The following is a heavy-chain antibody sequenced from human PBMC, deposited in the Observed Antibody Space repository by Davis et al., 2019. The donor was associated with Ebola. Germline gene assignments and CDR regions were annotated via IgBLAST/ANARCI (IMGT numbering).Heavy chain of an antibody. CDR2: IYYSGST. CDR1: GGSISSGGYY. J-gene: IGHJ6*02. CDR3: ARHDPARTIFGVVYDYYYYYGMDV. V-gene: IGHV4-61*08. Sequence: MPSETLSLTCTVSGGSISSGGYYWSWIRQHPGKGLEWIGYIYYSGSTNYNPSLKSRVTISVDTSKNQFSLKLSSVTAADTAVYYCARHDPARTIFGVVYDYYYYYGMDVWGQGTTVTVSS. D-gene: IGHD3-3*01.